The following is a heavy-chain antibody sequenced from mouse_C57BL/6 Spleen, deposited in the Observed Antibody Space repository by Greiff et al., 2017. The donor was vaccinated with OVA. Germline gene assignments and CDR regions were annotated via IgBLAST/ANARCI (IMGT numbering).Heavy chain of an antibody. Sequence: VQLQQPGAELVKPGASVKLSCKASGYTFTSYWMQWVKQRPGQGLEWIGEIDPSDSYTNYNQKFKGKATLTVDTSSSTAYMQLSSLTSEDSAVYYCARPPFTTVVASYAMDYWGQGTSVTVSS. CDR2: IDPSDSYT. V-gene: IGHV1-50*01. CDR3: ARPPFTTVVASYAMDY. D-gene: IGHD1-1*01. CDR1: GYTFTSYW. J-gene: IGHJ4*01.